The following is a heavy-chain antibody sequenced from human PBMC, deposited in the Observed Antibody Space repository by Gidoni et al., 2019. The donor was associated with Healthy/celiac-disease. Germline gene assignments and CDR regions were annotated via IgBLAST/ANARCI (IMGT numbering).Heavy chain of an antibody. V-gene: IGHV4-59*01. J-gene: IGHJ3*02. D-gene: IGHD2-15*01. CDR2: IYYSGST. CDR1: GGSISSYY. Sequence: QVQLQESGPGLVKPSETLSLTCTVSGGSISSYYWSWIRQPPGKGLEWIGYIYYSGSTNYNPSLKSRVTISVDTSKNQFSLKLSSVTAADTAVYYCARVPLSEEDIVVVGAFDIWGQGTMVTVSS. CDR3: ARVPLSEEDIVVVGAFDI.